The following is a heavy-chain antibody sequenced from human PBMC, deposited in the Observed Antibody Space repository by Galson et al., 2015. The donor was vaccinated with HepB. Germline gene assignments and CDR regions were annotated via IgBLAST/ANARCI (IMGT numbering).Heavy chain of an antibody. V-gene: IGHV1-2*04. Sequence: SVKASCKASGYTFTGYYMHWVRQAPGQGLEWMGWINPNSGGTNYAQKFQGWVTMTRDTSISTAYMELSRLRSDDTAVYYCARGDRYCSGGSCYPIYGMDVWGQGTTVTVSS. CDR3: ARGDRYCSGGSCYPIYGMDV. D-gene: IGHD2-15*01. J-gene: IGHJ6*02. CDR1: GYTFTGYY. CDR2: INPNSGGT.